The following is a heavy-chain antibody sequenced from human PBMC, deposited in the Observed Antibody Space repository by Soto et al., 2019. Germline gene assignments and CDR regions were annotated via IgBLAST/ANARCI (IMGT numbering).Heavy chain of an antibody. Sequence: GGSLRLSCAASGLTFRSYWMHWVRQAPGKGLVWVSRINTDGSVAMYVDSVKGRFTISRDNAKNTLYLHMNSLRAEDTAFYYCVRGASLNFDYWGQGTLVTVSS. CDR2: INTDGSVA. CDR3: VRGASLNFDY. D-gene: IGHD1-26*01. V-gene: IGHV3-74*03. CDR1: GLTFRSYW. J-gene: IGHJ4*02.